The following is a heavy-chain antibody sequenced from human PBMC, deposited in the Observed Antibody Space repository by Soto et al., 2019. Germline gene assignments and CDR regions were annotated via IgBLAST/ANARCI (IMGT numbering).Heavy chain of an antibody. Sequence: GGSLRLSCAASGFTFIKNAMNWVRQAPGKGLEWVSGISGTGYGTYYADSVKGRFTISRDSSNNTLYLQMNSLRGEDTAIYYCAKARQAQSHYYYGMDVWGQGTPVTVSS. J-gene: IGHJ6*02. D-gene: IGHD6-19*01. CDR3: AKARQAQSHYYYGMDV. CDR2: ISGTGYGT. V-gene: IGHV3-23*01. CDR1: GFTFIKNA.